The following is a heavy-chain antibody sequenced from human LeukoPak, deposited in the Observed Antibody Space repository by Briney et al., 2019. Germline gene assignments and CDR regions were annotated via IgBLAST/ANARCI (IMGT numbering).Heavy chain of an antibody. J-gene: IGHJ4*02. V-gene: IGHV3-11*04. CDR1: GFTFSDYY. D-gene: IGHD6-19*01. CDR3: ARGVRIAVAGNIDY. Sequence: GGSLRLSCAASGFTFSDYYMSWIRQAPGKGLEWVSFISSTGRTIKYADSVKGRFTISRDNSKNTLYLQMNSLRAEDTAVYYCARGVRIAVAGNIDYWGQGTLVTVSS. CDR2: ISSTGRTI.